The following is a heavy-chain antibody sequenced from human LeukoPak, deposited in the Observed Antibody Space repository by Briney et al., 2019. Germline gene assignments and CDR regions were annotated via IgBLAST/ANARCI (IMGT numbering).Heavy chain of an antibody. CDR2: ISGSRSET. J-gene: IGHJ4*02. D-gene: IGHD3-3*01. CDR1: TFTFTRYT. Sequence: GGSLRLSCAASTFTFTRYTMAWVRQAPGKGLEWVSGISGSRSETWYTDSVKGRFSISRDNSKNTVYLQMNSLRAEDTAVYYCANTFTRFLEADYWGQGTLVTVSP. V-gene: IGHV3-23*01. CDR3: ANTFTRFLEADY.